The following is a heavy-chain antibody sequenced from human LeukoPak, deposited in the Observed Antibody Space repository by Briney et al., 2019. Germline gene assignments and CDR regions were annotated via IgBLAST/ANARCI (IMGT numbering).Heavy chain of an antibody. CDR2: IWYDGSNK. V-gene: IGHV3-33*01. CDR3: ARGGHYYDSSGYYYFDY. Sequence: GGSLRLSCAAFGFTFSSYGMHWVRQAPGKGLEWGGVIWYDGSNKYYADSVKGRFTISRDNSKNTLYMQMNSLRAEDTAVYYCARGGHYYDSSGYYYFDYWGQGTLVTVSS. CDR1: GFTFSSYG. J-gene: IGHJ4*02. D-gene: IGHD3-22*01.